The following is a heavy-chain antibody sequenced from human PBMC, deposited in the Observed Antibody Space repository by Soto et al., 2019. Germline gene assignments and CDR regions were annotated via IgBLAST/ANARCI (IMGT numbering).Heavy chain of an antibody. J-gene: IGHJ2*01. D-gene: IGHD2-15*01. CDR2: FGNR. CDR3: VRVSKLSWNFDL. V-gene: IGHV3-23*05. Sequence: RRLSCAASGFIFADYAASWVRQRPGRGLEWVAIFGNRYEADSVEGRFTISGDTSKNTFYLQMNSLRADDTAVYYCVRVSKLSWNFDLWGRGTEVTVSS. CDR1: GFIFADYA.